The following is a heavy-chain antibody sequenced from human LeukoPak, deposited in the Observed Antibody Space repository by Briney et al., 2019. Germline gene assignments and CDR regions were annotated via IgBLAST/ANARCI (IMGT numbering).Heavy chain of an antibody. V-gene: IGHV3-48*03. CDR2: ISSSGRKI. D-gene: IGHD3-10*01. CDR1: GFSFSSYE. Sequence: GGSLRLSCAASGFSFSSYEMNWVRQAPGKGLEWISFISSSGRKIYYTDSVKGRFTISRDNAKNSLYLQMNSLRAEDTAVYYCAKQFQWFGGAYFDLWGRGTLVLVSS. J-gene: IGHJ2*01. CDR3: AKQFQWFGGAYFDL.